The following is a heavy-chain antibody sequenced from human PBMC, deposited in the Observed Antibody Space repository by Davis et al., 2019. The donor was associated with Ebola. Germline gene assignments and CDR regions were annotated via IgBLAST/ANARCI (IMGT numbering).Heavy chain of an antibody. CDR2: IYYSGST. J-gene: IGHJ4*02. CDR1: GGSISSSSYY. V-gene: IGHV4-39*01. CDR3: ARGTPGYSGSYYVDY. D-gene: IGHD1-26*01. Sequence: PSETLSLTCTVSGGSISSSSYYWGWIRQPPGKGLEWIGSIYYSGSTYYNPSLKRRVTISVDTSKNQFSLKLSSVTAADTAVYYCARGTPGYSGSYYVDYWGQGTLVTVSS.